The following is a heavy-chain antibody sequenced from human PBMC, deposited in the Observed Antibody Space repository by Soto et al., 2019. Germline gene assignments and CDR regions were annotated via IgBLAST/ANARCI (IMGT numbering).Heavy chain of an antibody. CDR1: GFSVTNAW. CDR3: TRGSVEGF. D-gene: IGHD2-15*01. J-gene: IGHJ6*02. Sequence: DVQLVDSGGGLVKPGGSLRLSCAASGFSVTNAWMNWVRQAPGKGLEWVGRVYTSAEGGATNYAAPVKGRFTISRDDSKNTVYLQMNSLMTEDTAVYYCTRGSVEGFWGQGTTVTVSS. V-gene: IGHV3-15*07. CDR2: VYTSAEGGAT.